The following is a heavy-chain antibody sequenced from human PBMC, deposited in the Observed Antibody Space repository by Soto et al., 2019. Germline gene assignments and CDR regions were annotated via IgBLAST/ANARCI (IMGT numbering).Heavy chain of an antibody. CDR1: GYSFTSYW. CDR3: ASQTYSSPRGYYYYYGMDV. V-gene: IGHV5-51*01. J-gene: IGHJ6*02. Sequence: GESLKISCKGSGYSFTSYWIGWVRQMPGKGLEWMGIIYPGDSDTRYSPSFQGQVTISADKSISTAYLQWSSLKAPDTAMYYCASQTYSSPRGYYYYYGMDVWGQGTTVTVSS. D-gene: IGHD6-13*01. CDR2: IYPGDSDT.